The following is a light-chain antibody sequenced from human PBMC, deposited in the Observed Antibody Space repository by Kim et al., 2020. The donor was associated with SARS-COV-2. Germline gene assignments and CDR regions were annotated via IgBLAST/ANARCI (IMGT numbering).Light chain of an antibody. CDR1: RDNSVAGYS. J-gene: IGLJ1*01. Sequence: MVTIVCTGNRDNSVAGYSVSWYQQLPATAPILLIYANSNRPSGVPDRFSGSNSGTSASLVITGLQAEDEADYYCQSFDSSLSGYVFGPGTKVTIL. CDR3: QSFDSSLSGYV. CDR2: ANS. V-gene: IGLV1-40*01.